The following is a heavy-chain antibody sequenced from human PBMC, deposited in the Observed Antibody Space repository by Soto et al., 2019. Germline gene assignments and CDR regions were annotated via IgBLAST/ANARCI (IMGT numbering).Heavy chain of an antibody. CDR1: GFTFSGSV. Sequence: KVSCKASGFTFSGSVIHWVRQAPGKGLEWVGRIRSKANGYATAYGPSVKGRFTISRADSRNTAFLQMSSLKIEDTAVYYCSGGENDYNYYYYFPMDVWGQGTTVTVSS. CDR2: IRSKANGYAT. D-gene: IGHD4-4*01. J-gene: IGHJ6*02. CDR3: SGGENDYNYYYYFPMDV. V-gene: IGHV3-73*01.